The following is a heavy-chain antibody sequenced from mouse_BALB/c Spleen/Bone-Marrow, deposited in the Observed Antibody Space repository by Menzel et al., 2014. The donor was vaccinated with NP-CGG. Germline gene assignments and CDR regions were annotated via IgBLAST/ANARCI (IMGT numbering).Heavy chain of an antibody. V-gene: IGHV1-82*01. D-gene: IGHD2-3*01. Sequence: QVQLKQSGPELVKPGASLKISCKASGFAFSSSWMYWVRQTPGQGLEWIGRIFPGGGDTYYPGKFKGQATLSADKSTTTAFMQSSMQTYGDAVYYFCGRSDGWRAIDYWGQGTTVTVSS. J-gene: IGHJ4*01. CDR2: IFPGGGDT. CDR3: GRSDGWRAIDY. CDR1: GFAFSSSW.